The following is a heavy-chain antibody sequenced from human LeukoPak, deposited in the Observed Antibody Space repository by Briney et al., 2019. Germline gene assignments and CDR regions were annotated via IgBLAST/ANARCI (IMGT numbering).Heavy chain of an antibody. Sequence: GGSLRLSCAASGFTVSSSYMSWVRQAPGRGLEWVSVIYSGGSTYYADSVKGRFTISRHNSKNTLYLQMNSLRAEDTAVYYCARVGSRGLDYWGQGTLDTVSS. J-gene: IGHJ4*02. V-gene: IGHV3-53*04. CDR2: IYSGGST. D-gene: IGHD1-26*01. CDR1: GFTVSSSY. CDR3: ARVGSRGLDY.